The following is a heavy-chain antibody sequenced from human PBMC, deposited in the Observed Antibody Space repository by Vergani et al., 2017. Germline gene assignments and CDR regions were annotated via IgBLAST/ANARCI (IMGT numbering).Heavy chain of an antibody. CDR1: GSSFTNYW. D-gene: IGHD3-22*01. V-gene: IGHV5-51*01. CDR3: ARLYGRDSSGSKYFDY. J-gene: IGHJ4*02. CDR2: IHPADSDT. Sequence: EVQLVQAGAEVKKPGESLNISCQISGSSFTNYWIGLVRQMPGKSLEWMGIIHPADSDTRYSPSFQGQVTISVDKSISTAYLQRSSLRASDSAMYYCARLYGRDSSGSKYFDYWGQGTLVTVSS.